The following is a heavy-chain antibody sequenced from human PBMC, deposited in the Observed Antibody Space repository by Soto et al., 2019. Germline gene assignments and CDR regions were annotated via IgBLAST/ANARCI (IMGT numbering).Heavy chain of an antibody. D-gene: IGHD1-26*01. CDR2: IVVGSGNT. J-gene: IGHJ4*02. CDR1: GFTFTSSA. Sequence: VKVSCKASGFTFTSSAVQWVRQARGQRLEWIGWIVVGSGNTNYAQKFQERVTITRDMSTSTAYMELSSLRSEDTAVYYCAAVLYSGSYYGDYWGQGTLVTVSS. CDR3: AAVLYSGSYYGDY. V-gene: IGHV1-58*01.